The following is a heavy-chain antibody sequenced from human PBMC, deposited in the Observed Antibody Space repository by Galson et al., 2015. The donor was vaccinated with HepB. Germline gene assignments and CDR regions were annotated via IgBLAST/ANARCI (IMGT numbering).Heavy chain of an antibody. V-gene: IGHV3-23*01. CDR2: ISGSGGST. CDR3: AKDPLAPTPFDI. J-gene: IGHJ3*02. CDR1: GFTFSSYA. Sequence: SPRLSCAASGFTFSSYAMSWVRQAPGKGLEWVSAISGSGGSTYYADSVKGRFTISRDNSKNTLYLQMNSLRAEDTAVYYCAKDPLAPTPFDIWGQGTMVTVSS.